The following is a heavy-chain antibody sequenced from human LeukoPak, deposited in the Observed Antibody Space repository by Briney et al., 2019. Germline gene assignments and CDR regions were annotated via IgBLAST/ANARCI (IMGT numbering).Heavy chain of an antibody. V-gene: IGHV3-53*01. CDR3: ARDLGYSYGYFAH. CDR2: IDSGGST. CDR1: GFTFDDYA. D-gene: IGHD5-18*01. Sequence: GGSLRLSCAASGFTFDDYAMHWVRQAPGKGLEWVSVIDSGGSTYYSDSVKGRFTISRDNSKNTLYLQINSLRVEDTAVYYCARDLGYSYGYFAHWGQGSLVTVSS. J-gene: IGHJ4*02.